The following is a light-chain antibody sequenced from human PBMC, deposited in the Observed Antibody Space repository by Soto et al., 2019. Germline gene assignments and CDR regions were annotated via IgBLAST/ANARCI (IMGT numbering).Light chain of an antibody. Sequence: QSVLTQPASVSGSLGQSITVSCTGTSTDFGGQNYVSWYQQHPGRAPKLILYEVSNRPSGDSNRFSGSKSGNTASLTISGLQAEDVADYYCSSYTDVVTLEVFGPGTKVTVL. CDR1: STDFGGQNY. CDR3: SSYTDVVTLEV. V-gene: IGLV2-14*01. J-gene: IGLJ1*01. CDR2: EVS.